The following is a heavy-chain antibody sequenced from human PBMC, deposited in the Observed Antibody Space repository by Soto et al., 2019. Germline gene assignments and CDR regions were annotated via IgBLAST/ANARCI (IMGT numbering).Heavy chain of an antibody. CDR1: GFTFDDYA. J-gene: IGHJ4*02. CDR3: AKDMGGSYNFDY. Sequence: EVQLVESGGGLVQPGRSLRLSCAASGFTFDDYAMHWVRQAPGKGLEWVSGISWNSGSIGYADSVKGRFTISRDNAKNSLYLQMNSLRAEDTALYYCAKDMGGSYNFDYWGQGTLVTVSS. V-gene: IGHV3-9*01. CDR2: ISWNSGSI. D-gene: IGHD1-26*01.